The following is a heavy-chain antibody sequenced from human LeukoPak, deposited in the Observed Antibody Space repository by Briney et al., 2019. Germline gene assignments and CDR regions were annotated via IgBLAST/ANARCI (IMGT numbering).Heavy chain of an antibody. CDR2: IKQDESDK. D-gene: IGHD1-26*01. CDR3: ARDKIVGASKFDY. J-gene: IGHJ4*02. V-gene: IGHV3-7*01. Sequence: GGSLRLSCAASGFTFSNYWMSWVRQAPGKGMEWVANIKQDESDKYYVGSVKGRFTISRDNAKNSLYLQMNSLRAEDTAIYYCARDKIVGASKFDYWGQGTLVTVSS. CDR1: GFTFSNYW.